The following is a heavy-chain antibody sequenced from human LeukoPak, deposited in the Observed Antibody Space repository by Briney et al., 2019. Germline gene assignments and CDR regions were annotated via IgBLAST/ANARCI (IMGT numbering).Heavy chain of an antibody. Sequence: GGSLRLSCAASGFTFSSYSMNWVRQAPGKGLEWVSYISSSSSTIYYADSVKGRFTISRDNAKNSLYLQMNSLRAEDTAVYYCARGSRVQHWGQGTLVTVSS. CDR3: ARGSRVQH. CDR2: ISSSSSTI. J-gene: IGHJ1*01. CDR1: GFTFSSYS. V-gene: IGHV3-48*04.